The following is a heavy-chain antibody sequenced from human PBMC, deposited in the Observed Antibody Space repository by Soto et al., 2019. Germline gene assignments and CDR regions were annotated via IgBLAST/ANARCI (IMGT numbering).Heavy chain of an antibody. CDR2: IKSKTDGGTT. CDR3: TTVFIVVVVAVFVQAEDGIRDL. D-gene: IGHD2-15*01. Sequence: NCVRQAPGKGLDWVVRIKSKTDGGTTDYAAPVKGRFTISRDDSKNTLYLQMNSLKTEDTAVYYCTTVFIVVVVAVFVQAEDGIRDL. V-gene: IGHV3-15*07. J-gene: IGHJ2*01.